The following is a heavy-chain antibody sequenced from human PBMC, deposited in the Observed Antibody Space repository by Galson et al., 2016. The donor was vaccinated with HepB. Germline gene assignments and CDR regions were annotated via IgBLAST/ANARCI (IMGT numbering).Heavy chain of an antibody. J-gene: IGHJ6*03. CDR3: ARDSSVDTYYYYYMDV. D-gene: IGHD5-18*01. Sequence: TLSLTCTVSGGSFSSGLYYWSWIRQPAGKGLERIGRIYSNGSASYNPSLKSRVTMSVDTSKNQFSLRLSSVTAADTAVYYCARDSSVDTYYYYYMDVWGKGTTVVVSS. CDR1: GGSFSSGLYY. CDR2: IYSNGSA. V-gene: IGHV4-61*02.